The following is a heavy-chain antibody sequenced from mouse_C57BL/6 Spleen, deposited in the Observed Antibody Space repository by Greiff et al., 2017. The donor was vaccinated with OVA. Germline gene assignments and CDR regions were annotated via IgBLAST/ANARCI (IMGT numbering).Heavy chain of an antibody. CDR1: GYAFSSSW. J-gene: IGHJ1*03. Sequence: VQLQESGPELVKPGASVKISCKASGYAFSSSWMNWVKQRPGKGLEWIGRIYPGAGDTNYNGKFKGKATLTADKSSSTAYMQLSSLTSEDSAVYFCAHYDGSSYPRYWYFDVWGTGTTVTVSS. CDR2: IYPGAGDT. V-gene: IGHV1-82*01. CDR3: AHYDGSSYPRYWYFDV. D-gene: IGHD1-1*01.